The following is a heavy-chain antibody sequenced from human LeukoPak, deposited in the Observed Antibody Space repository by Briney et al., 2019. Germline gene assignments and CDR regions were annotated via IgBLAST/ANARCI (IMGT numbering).Heavy chain of an antibody. V-gene: IGHV3-73*01. CDR3: TSAGHYYDSSGYYVDY. CDR2: IRSKANSYAT. Sequence: PGGSLRLSCAASGFTFSGSAMHWVRQASGKGLEWVGRIRSKANSYATAYAASVKGRFTISRDDSKNTAYLQMNSLKTEDTTVYYCTSAGHYYDSSGYYVDYWGQGPLVTVSS. CDR1: GFTFSGSA. D-gene: IGHD3-22*01. J-gene: IGHJ4*02.